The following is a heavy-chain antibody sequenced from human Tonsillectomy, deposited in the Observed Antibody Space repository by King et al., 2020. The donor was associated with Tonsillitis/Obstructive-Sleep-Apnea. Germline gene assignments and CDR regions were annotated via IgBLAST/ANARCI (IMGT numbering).Heavy chain of an antibody. Sequence: VQLVQSGAEVKKPGESLKISCKGSGFTFTTYWIGWVRQMPGKGLEWMGIIYPGFSDTRYSPSFQGQVTISADKSISTVYLQWSSLKASDTAMYYCARHLGYCSTPDCYHPGPIDYWGQGTLVTVSS. D-gene: IGHD2-8*01. CDR2: IYPGFSDT. V-gene: IGHV5-51*01. CDR3: ARHLGYCSTPDCYHPGPIDY. CDR1: GFTFTTYW. J-gene: IGHJ4*02.